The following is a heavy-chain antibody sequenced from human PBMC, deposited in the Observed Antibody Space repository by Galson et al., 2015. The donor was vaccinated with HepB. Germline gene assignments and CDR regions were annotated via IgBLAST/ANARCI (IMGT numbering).Heavy chain of an antibody. D-gene: IGHD1-26*01. Sequence: SCKASGGTFSSYAMSWVRQAPGKGLEWVSAVSGSGGSTYYADSVKGRFTISRDNSKNTLYLQMNSLRAEDTAVYYCAKVVGATLYDAFDIWGQGTMVTVSS. CDR3: AKVVGATLYDAFDI. CDR1: GGTFSSYA. CDR2: VSGSGGST. J-gene: IGHJ3*02. V-gene: IGHV3-23*01.